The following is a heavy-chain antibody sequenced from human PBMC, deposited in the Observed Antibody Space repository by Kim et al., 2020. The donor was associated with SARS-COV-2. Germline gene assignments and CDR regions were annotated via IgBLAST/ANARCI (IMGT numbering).Heavy chain of an antibody. CDR3: ATARQIGSIFDF. V-gene: IGHV3-23*05. Sequence: TKYLDSVKGRFIISRDNSNNILYLQRNSLRAEDTAVYYCATARQIGSIFDFWGQGILVTVSS. D-gene: IGHD3-3*02. CDR2: T. J-gene: IGHJ4*02.